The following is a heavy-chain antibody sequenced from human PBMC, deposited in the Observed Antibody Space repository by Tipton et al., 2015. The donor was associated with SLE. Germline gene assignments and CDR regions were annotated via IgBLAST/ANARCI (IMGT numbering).Heavy chain of an antibody. Sequence: TLSLTCTVSGGSISSYYWSWIRQPPGKGLEWIGYIYYSGSINYNPSLKSRVTISVDTSKNQFSLKLSSVTAADTAVYYCASETYCYDSGTRTFDIWGKATMVTVSS. CDR3: ASETYCYDSGTRTFDI. CDR1: GGSISSYY. V-gene: IGHV4-59*01. J-gene: IGHJ3*02. CDR2: IYYSGSI. D-gene: IGHD3-10*01.